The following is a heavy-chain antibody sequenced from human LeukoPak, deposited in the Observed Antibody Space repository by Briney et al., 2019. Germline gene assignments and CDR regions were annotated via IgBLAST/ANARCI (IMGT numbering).Heavy chain of an antibody. CDR1: GFTFSSYS. CDR2: ISSSSSTI. D-gene: IGHD6-13*01. V-gene: IGHV3-48*01. CDR3: ARGWLRAAAGTGLDY. Sequence: GGSLRLSCAASGFTFSSYSMNWVRQAPGKGLEWVSYISSSSSTIYYADTVKGRFTISRDNAKNSLYLQMNSLRAEDTAVYYCARGWLRAAAGTGLDYWGQGTLVTVSS. J-gene: IGHJ4*02.